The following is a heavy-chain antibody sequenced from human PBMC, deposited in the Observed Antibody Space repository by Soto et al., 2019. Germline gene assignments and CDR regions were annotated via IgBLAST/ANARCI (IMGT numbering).Heavy chain of an antibody. V-gene: IGHV1-3*04. J-gene: IGHJ5*02. Sequence: QVHLVQSGAEVKKPGASVKISCKASGYRFIYYPIHWVRQAPGQGLEWMGWINIGNGNTQYSQNFQGRVTITSDTSATTVDMELSSLKSEDTAVYYCAREPLCGGKCYDNYFDPWGQGTLVIVSS. CDR1: GYRFIYYP. CDR2: INIGNGNT. CDR3: AREPLCGGKCYDNYFDP. D-gene: IGHD2-21*01.